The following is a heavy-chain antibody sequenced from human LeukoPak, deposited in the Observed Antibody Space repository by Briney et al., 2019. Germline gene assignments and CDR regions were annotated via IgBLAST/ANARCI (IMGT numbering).Heavy chain of an antibody. V-gene: IGHV3-30*02. D-gene: IGHD5-24*01. Sequence: PGGSLRLSCVASGFTISSYGMHWVRQAPGKGLEWVAFIRYDGSNEYYIDSVKGRFTISRDNSKNTLYLQMNSLRAEDTAVYYCARERDGYNREAFDMWGQGTMVTVSS. CDR3: ARERDGYNREAFDM. J-gene: IGHJ3*02. CDR1: GFTISSYG. CDR2: IRYDGSNE.